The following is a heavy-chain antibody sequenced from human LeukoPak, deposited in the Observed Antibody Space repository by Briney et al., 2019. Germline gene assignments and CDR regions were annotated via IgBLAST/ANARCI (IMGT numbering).Heavy chain of an antibody. D-gene: IGHD5-24*01. V-gene: IGHV4-59*08. CDR3: ARRMATTNKYYFDY. J-gene: IGHJ4*02. Sequence: SETLSLTCTVSGGSISSYYWSWIRQPPGQGLKWIGYIYYSGSTNYNPSLKSRVTISVDTSNNQFSLKLSSVTAADTAVYYCARRMATTNKYYFDYWGQGTLVTVSS. CDR2: IYYSGST. CDR1: GGSISSYY.